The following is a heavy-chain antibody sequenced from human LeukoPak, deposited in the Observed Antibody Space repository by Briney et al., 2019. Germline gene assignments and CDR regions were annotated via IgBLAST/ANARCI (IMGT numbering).Heavy chain of an antibody. CDR1: GFTFSSYW. Sequence: GGSLRLSCAASGFTFSSYWMSWVRQAPGKGLEWVANIKQDGSEKYYVDSVKGRFTISRDNAKNSLYLQMNSLRAEDTAVYYCARESNYYGSGLDYWGQGTLVTVSS. V-gene: IGHV3-7*01. CDR3: ARESNYYGSGLDY. D-gene: IGHD3-10*01. CDR2: IKQDGSEK. J-gene: IGHJ4*02.